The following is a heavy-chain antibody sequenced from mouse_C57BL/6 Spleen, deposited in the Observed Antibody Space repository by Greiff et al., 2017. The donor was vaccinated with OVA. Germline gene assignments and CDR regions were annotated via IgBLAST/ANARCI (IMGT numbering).Heavy chain of an antibody. V-gene: IGHV1-74*01. CDR2: IHPSDSDT. J-gene: IGHJ4*01. CDR1: GYTFTSYW. D-gene: IGHD1-1*01. Sequence: QVQLKQPGADLVKPGASVKVSCKASGYTFTSYWMHWVKQRPGQGLEWIGRIHPSDSDTNYNQKFKGKASLTVDKSSSTASLQLSILTSEDSTVYYYAVRPISTVVVPYAMDYWGQGTSVTVSS. CDR3: AVRPISTVVVPYAMDY.